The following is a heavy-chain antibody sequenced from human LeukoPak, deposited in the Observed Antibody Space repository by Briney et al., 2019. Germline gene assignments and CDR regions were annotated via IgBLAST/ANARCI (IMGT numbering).Heavy chain of an antibody. D-gene: IGHD2-2*01. CDR3: ARWLAYCSSSSCYQPFDY. J-gene: IGHJ4*02. CDR2: IYPGDSDT. Sequence: GESLKISCKGSGYSFTSYWIGWVRQMPGKGLEWMGIIYPGDSDTRYSPSFQGQVTISADKSLSTAYLQWSSLKASDTAMYCCARWLAYCSSSSCYQPFDYWGQGTLVTVSS. CDR1: GYSFTSYW. V-gene: IGHV5-51*01.